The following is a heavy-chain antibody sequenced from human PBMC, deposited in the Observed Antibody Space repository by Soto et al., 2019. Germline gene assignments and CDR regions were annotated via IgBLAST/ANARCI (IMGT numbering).Heavy chain of an antibody. CDR2: IPSRGRP. CDR1: GASVAGGSYY. CDR3: ARDTYSGYDFGL. D-gene: IGHD5-12*01. Sequence: QVQLRESGPGLVKPSQTLSLTCSVSGASVAGGSYYWSWVRQPPGNGLEWIGYIPSRGRPFYNPSLTSRVTISADTSKNQLSLQLTSVTAADTAVYYCARDTYSGYDFGLWGQGTLVTVSS. V-gene: IGHV4-30-4*01. J-gene: IGHJ5*02.